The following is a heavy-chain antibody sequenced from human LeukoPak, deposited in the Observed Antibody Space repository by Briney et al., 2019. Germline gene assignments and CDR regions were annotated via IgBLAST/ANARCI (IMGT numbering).Heavy chain of an antibody. Sequence: SETLSLTCAVYGGSFSGYYWSWIRQPPGKGLEWIGEINHSGSTNYNPSLKSRVTISVDTSKNQFSLKLSSVTAADTAVYYCARSPKWAAAARDWFDPWGQGTLVTVSS. CDR2: INHSGST. J-gene: IGHJ5*02. V-gene: IGHV4-34*01. CDR3: ARSPKWAAAARDWFDP. CDR1: GGSFSGYY. D-gene: IGHD6-13*01.